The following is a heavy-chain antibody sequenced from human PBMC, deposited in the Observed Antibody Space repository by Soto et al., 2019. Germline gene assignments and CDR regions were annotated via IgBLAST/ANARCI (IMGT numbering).Heavy chain of an antibody. V-gene: IGHV1-3*01. D-gene: IGHD3-22*01. J-gene: IGHJ4*02. CDR3: ARQSDYYDTSGLSYLDN. CDR2: INAGNGNT. Sequence: GASVKVSCKASGYTFTSYAMHWVRQAPGQRLEWMGWINAGNGNTKYSQKYQGRVTITRDTSASTAYMELSSVTATDTAIYYCARQSDYYDTSGLSYLDNWGQGTLVTVSS. CDR1: GYTFTSYA.